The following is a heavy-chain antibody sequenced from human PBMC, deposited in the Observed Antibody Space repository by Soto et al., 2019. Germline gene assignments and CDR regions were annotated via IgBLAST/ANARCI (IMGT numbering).Heavy chain of an antibody. V-gene: IGHV3-23*01. CDR2: ISGSGGST. D-gene: IGHD3-16*01. Sequence: PGGSLRLSCAASGVTFSSYAMSWVRQAPGKGLEWVSAISGSGGSTYYADSVKGRFTISRDNSKNTLYLQMNSPGAEDTAVYYCAKDRGGDPSSYYYYGMDVWGQGTTVTSP. CDR3: AKDRGGDPSSYYYYGMDV. CDR1: GVTFSSYA. J-gene: IGHJ6*02.